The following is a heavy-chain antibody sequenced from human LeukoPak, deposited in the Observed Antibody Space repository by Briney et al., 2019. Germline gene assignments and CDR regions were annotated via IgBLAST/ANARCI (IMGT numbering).Heavy chain of an antibody. CDR1: GYTFTSYG. CDR2: ISAYNGNT. CDR3: ARDSGGGSYLSGHAFDI. V-gene: IGHV1-18*01. Sequence: ASVKVSCKASGYTFTSYGISWVRQAPGQGLEWMGWISAYNGNTNYAQKLQGRVTMTTDTSTSTAYMELRSLRSDDTAVYYCARDSGGGSYLSGHAFDIWGQGTMVTVSS. D-gene: IGHD1-26*01. J-gene: IGHJ3*02.